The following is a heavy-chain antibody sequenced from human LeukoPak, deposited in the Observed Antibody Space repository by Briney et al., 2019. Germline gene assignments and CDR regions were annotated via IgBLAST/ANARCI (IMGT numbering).Heavy chain of an antibody. CDR3: ARPHYEILTGYYWYFDL. CDR2: ISSSGNTI. V-gene: IGHV3-11*01. D-gene: IGHD3-9*01. CDR1: GFTFSDYY. Sequence: GGSLRLSCAASGFTFSDYYMSWLRQAPGKGLEWISYISSSGNTIYYADSVKGRFTISRDNAKNSLFLQMNSLRAEDTAVYYCARPHYEILTGYYWYFDLWGRGTLVTVSS. J-gene: IGHJ2*01.